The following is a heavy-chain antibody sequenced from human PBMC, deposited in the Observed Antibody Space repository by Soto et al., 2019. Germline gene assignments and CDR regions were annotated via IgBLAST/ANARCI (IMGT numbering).Heavy chain of an antibody. D-gene: IGHD2-2*02. CDR1: GFTFGSYW. CDR2: IKQDGSEK. CDR3: ARNRYCSSTSCYRKPDYYYYGMDV. V-gene: IGHV3-7*01. J-gene: IGHJ6*02. Sequence: GGSLRLSCAASGFTFGSYWMSWVRQAPGKGLEWVANIKQDGSEKYYVDSVKGRFTISRDNAKNSLYLQMNSLRAEDTAVYYCARNRYCSSTSCYRKPDYYYYGMDVWGQGTTVTASS.